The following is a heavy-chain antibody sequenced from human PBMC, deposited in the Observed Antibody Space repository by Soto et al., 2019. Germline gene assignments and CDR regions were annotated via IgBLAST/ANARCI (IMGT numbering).Heavy chain of an antibody. CDR3: ARDYGMTTLENYFDY. Sequence: QVQLVESGGGVVQPGRSLRLSCAASGFTFSSYGMHWVRQAPGKGLEWVAVIWYDGSNKYYADSVKGRFTISRDNSKNTLYLQMNSLRAEDTAVYYCARDYGMTTLENYFDYWGQGTLVTVSS. D-gene: IGHD3-16*01. V-gene: IGHV3-33*01. J-gene: IGHJ4*02. CDR1: GFTFSSYG. CDR2: IWYDGSNK.